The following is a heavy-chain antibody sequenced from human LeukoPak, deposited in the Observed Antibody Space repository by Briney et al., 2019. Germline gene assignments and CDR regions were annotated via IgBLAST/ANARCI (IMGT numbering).Heavy chain of an antibody. J-gene: IGHJ4*02. CDR1: GGSISDYY. V-gene: IGHV4-59*01. CDR3: ARGAGWYNY. CDR2: MDYSGST. Sequence: SSETLSLTCTVSGGSISDYYWTWIRQSPGTGLEWIGYMDYSGSTAYNPSLKSRVTISIDTSKKQFSLELSSVTAADTAVYYCARGAGWYNYWGQGTLVTVSS. D-gene: IGHD6-19*01.